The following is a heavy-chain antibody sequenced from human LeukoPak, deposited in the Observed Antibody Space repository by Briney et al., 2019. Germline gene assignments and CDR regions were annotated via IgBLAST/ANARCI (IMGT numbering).Heavy chain of an antibody. CDR3: AINHYDDSSGYYLGEYDY. V-gene: IGHV4-38-2*01. CDR1: GYSFSSGSY. J-gene: IGHJ4*02. Sequence: PSETLSLTCAVSGYSFSSGSYWGWIRPPPGKGLEWIGSIYHSGSTYYNPSLKSRVTISVDTSKNQFSLKLSSVTAADTSEYYCAINHYDDSSGYYLGEYDYWGQGTLVTVSS. CDR2: IYHSGST. D-gene: IGHD3-22*01.